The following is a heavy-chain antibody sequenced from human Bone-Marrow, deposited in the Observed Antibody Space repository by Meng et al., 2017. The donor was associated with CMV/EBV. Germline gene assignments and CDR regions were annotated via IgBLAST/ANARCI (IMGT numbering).Heavy chain of an antibody. CDR3: ARGSTGWGV. CDR1: GGSISSSSYY. Sequence: SETLSLTCTVSGGSISSSSYYWGWIRQPPGKGLEWIGTIYYSGSTYYNPSLKSRVTISVDMSKNQLSLKLSSVTAADTAVYYCARGSTGWGVWGQGTTGAVSS. J-gene: IGHJ6*02. CDR2: IYYSGST. D-gene: IGHD1-1*01. V-gene: IGHV4-39*07.